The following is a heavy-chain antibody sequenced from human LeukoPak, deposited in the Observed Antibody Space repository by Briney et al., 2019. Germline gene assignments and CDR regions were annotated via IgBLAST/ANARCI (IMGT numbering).Heavy chain of an antibody. V-gene: IGHV3-66*01. CDR2: IYSGGST. J-gene: IGHJ4*02. D-gene: IGHD3-9*01. Sequence: GGSLRLSCAASGFTVSSNYMSWVRQAPGKGLEWVSVIYSGGSTYYADSVKGRFTISRDNAKNSLYLQMNSLRAEDTAVYYCARDGLRYFDWGRGDYWGQGTLVTVSS. CDR3: ARDGLRYFDWGRGDY. CDR1: GFTVSSNY.